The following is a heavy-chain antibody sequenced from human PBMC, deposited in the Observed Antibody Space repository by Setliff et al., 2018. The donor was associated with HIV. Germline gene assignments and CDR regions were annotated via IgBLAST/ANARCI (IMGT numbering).Heavy chain of an antibody. D-gene: IGHD3-10*01. Sequence: ASVKVSCKASGYTFTTYGVNWVRQAPGQGLEWMGWINSYNGKTKFAQKFQGRVTMTTDTSTTTAFMELRSLKADDTGIYYCSRSGVPPYYYYGMDVWGQGTTVTVS. V-gene: IGHV1-18*04. CDR3: SRSGVPPYYYYGMDV. CDR1: GYTFTTYG. J-gene: IGHJ6*02. CDR2: INSYNGKT.